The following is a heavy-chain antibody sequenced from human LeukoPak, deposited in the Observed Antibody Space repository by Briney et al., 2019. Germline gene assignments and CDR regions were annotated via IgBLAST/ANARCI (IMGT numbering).Heavy chain of an antibody. CDR2: IYYSGST. J-gene: IGHJ3*02. V-gene: IGHV4-59*01. CDR1: GGSISSYY. CDR3: VKSMRVGDAFDI. D-gene: IGHD3-22*01. Sequence: ASETLSLTCTVSGGSISSYYWSWIRQPPGKGLEWIGYIYYSGSTNYNPSLKSRVTISVDTSKNQFSLKLSSVTAADTAVYYCVKSMRVGDAFDIWGQGTMVTVSS.